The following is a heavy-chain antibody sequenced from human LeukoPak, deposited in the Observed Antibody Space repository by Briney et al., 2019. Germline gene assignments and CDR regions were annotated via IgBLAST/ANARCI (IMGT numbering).Heavy chain of an antibody. J-gene: IGHJ3*01. CDR3: ARDRGSTAVTPIPFDV. CDR1: GGSFSGYY. Sequence: SETLSLTCAVYGGSFSGYYWSWIRQPPGKELEWIGEISHSGSTNYNPSLKSRVTISVDTSKNQFSLKLNSVTAADTAVYYCARDRGSTAVTPIPFDVWGQGTVVTVSS. V-gene: IGHV4-34*01. CDR2: ISHSGST. D-gene: IGHD4-23*01.